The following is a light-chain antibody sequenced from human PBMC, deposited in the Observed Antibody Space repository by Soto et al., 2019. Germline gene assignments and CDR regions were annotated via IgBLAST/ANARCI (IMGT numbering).Light chain of an antibody. CDR3: CSYAGNYTTWV. Sequence: QSVLTQPRSVSGSPGQSVTISCTGTSSDVGGYNYVSWYQQHPGKAPKLVIYDVSKRPSGVPDRFSGSKSGNTASLTVSGLQAEDEADYSCCSYAGNYTTWVLGGGTQLTV. J-gene: IGLJ3*02. CDR2: DVS. CDR1: SSDVGGYNY. V-gene: IGLV2-11*01.